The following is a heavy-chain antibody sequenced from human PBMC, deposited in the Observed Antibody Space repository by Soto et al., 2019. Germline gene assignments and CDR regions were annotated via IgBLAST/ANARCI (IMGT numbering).Heavy chain of an antibody. D-gene: IGHD3-10*01. V-gene: IGHV4-31*03. CDR1: GGSISSGGYY. CDR3: ARHRATMVRGVFTWYFDL. CDR2: IYYSGST. Sequence: QVQLQESGPGLVKPSQTLSLTCTVSGGSISSGGYYWSWIRQHPGKGLEWIGYIYYSGSTYYNPSLMSRVTIAVDTSKTQCSLKLSSVTAADTAVYYCARHRATMVRGVFTWYFDLWGRGTLVTVSS. J-gene: IGHJ2*01.